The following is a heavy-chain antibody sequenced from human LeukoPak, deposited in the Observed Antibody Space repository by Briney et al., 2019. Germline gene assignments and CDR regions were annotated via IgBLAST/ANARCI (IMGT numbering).Heavy chain of an antibody. D-gene: IGHD5-18*01. CDR3: ARNVDTAIYDAFDI. V-gene: IGHV3-21*01. Sequence: GGSLRLSCAASGFTFSSYGMHWVRQAPGKGLEWVSSISSSSSYIYYADSVKGRFTISRDNAKNSLYLQMNSLRAEDTAVYYCARNVDTAIYDAFDIWGQGTMVTVSS. CDR2: ISSSSSYI. CDR1: GFTFSSYG. J-gene: IGHJ3*02.